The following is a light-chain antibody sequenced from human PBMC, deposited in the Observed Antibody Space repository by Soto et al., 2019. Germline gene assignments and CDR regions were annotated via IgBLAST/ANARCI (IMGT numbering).Light chain of an antibody. CDR2: GAS. CDR3: QHYNNGPR. CDR1: QSVRSY. Sequence: EIVLTQYPATLSLSPGASATLSCRASQSVRSYLAWYQQKPGQAPRLLIYGASRRATGVPARFSGSGSGTEFTLTISSLQSEDFAVYYCQHYNNGPRFGQGTKVDIK. J-gene: IGKJ1*01. V-gene: IGKV3-15*01.